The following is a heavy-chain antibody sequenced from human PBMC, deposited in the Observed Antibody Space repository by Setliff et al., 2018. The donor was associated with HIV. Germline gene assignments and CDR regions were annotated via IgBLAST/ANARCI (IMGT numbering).Heavy chain of an antibody. CDR2: IYYSGST. CDR1: GGTFSLHY. J-gene: IGHJ6*03. Sequence: SETLSLTCAVSGGTFSLHYYTWIRQSPLRGLEWIGSIYYSGSTYYNPSLNSRVTISVDASKNQFSLKLSSVTAADTAVYYCARQGGYSGYGFYYYYYYMDVWGKGTTVTVSS. V-gene: IGHV4-39*01. CDR3: ARQGGYSGYGFYYYYYYMDV. D-gene: IGHD5-12*01.